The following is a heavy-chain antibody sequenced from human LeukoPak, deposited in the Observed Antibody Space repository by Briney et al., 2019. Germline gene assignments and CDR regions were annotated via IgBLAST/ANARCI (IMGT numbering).Heavy chain of an antibody. D-gene: IGHD3-16*01. V-gene: IGHV1-18*01. J-gene: IGHJ4*02. CDR1: GYTFTDYA. CDR3: ARWYDDYIWGRKSYRYFDY. Sequence: ASVKVSCKASGYTFTDYAINWVRQAPGQGLEWMGWISGYNGDTKFAQKFQNRITVTTDTSTSTSYMELRSLRFDDTAVYYCARWYDDYIWGRKSYRYFDYWGQGTLVTVSS. CDR2: ISGYNGDT.